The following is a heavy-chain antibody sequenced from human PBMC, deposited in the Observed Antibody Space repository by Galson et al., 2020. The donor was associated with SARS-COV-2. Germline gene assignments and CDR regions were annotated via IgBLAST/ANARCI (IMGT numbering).Heavy chain of an antibody. Sequence: SETLSITCTVSGASIRSGRYHWTWIRQPAGKGLESIGRIYTSGNTNYNPSLKSRVTISLDTSKNQFSLRLRSVTAADTAVYYCARGEFFEFNYYGMDVWGQGTTVTVSS. CDR1: GASIRSGRYH. V-gene: IGHV4-61*02. J-gene: IGHJ6*02. D-gene: IGHD3-3*01. CDR2: IYTSGNT. CDR3: ARGEFFEFNYYGMDV.